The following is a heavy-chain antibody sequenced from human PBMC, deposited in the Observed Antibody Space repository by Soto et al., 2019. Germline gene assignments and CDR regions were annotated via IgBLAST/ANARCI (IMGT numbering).Heavy chain of an antibody. CDR1: GYTFTSYA. V-gene: IGHV1-3*01. CDR3: ASFGGLGYYYGMDV. Sequence: GASVKVSCKASGYTFTSYAMHWVRRAPGQRLEWMGWINAGTGNTKYSQKFQGRVTITRDTSASTAYMELSSLRSEATAVYYCASFGGLGYYYGMDVWGQGTTVTVSS. CDR2: INAGTGNT. D-gene: IGHD7-27*01. J-gene: IGHJ6*02.